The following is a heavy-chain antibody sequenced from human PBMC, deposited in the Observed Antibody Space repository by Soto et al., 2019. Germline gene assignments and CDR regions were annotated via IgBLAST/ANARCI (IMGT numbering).Heavy chain of an antibody. CDR2: TSYDGSIK. V-gene: IGHV3-30-3*01. CDR1: GFNFNNHA. CDR3: ARGVDRTFDY. J-gene: IGHJ4*02. Sequence: QVQLVESGGGVVQPGRSLRLSCAASGFNFNNHAMHWVRQAPSKGLEWVAVTSYDGSIKFYPDSVEGRFTISRENSKNTVYLQINSLRPEDTAVYNCARGVDRTFDYWGQGTLVTVSS.